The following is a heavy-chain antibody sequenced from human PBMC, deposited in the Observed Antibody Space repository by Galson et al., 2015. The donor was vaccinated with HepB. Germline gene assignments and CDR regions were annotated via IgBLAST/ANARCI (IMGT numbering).Heavy chain of an antibody. J-gene: IGHJ4*02. CDR1: GYSFTSYW. V-gene: IGHV5-10-1*01. CDR2: IDPSDSYT. Sequence: QSGAEVKKPGESLRISCKGSGYSFTSYWISWVRQMPGKGLEWMGRIDPSDSYTNYSPSFQGHVTISADKSISTAYLQWSSLKASDTAMYYCASSQYYDSSGYKNDFDYWGQGTLVTVSS. CDR3: ASSQYYDSSGYKNDFDY. D-gene: IGHD3-22*01.